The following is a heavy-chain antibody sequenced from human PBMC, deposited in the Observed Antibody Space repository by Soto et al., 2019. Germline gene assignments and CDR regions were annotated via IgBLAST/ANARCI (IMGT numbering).Heavy chain of an antibody. CDR1: GGTFSSYA. D-gene: IGHD3-22*01. Sequence: QVQLVQSGAEVKKPGSSVKVSCKASGGTFSSYAISWVRQAPGQGLEWMGEIIPIFGTANYAQKFQGRVTITTDESTRTAYMELRSLRSEDTVVYYSARDRGPSSGYYPYWFDPWGQGTLVTVYS. CDR2: IIPIFGTA. J-gene: IGHJ5*02. V-gene: IGHV1-69*05. CDR3: ARDRGPSSGYYPYWFDP.